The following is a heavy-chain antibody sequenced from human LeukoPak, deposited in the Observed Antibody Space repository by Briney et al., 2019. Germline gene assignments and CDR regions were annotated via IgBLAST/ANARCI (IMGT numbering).Heavy chain of an antibody. CDR2: IYYSGST. D-gene: IGHD4-11*01. V-gene: IGHV4-31*03. Sequence: SETLSLTCTVSGASISIGFYYWSWIRQHPGKGLEWIGYIYYSGSTYYNPSLKSRVTMSVDTSKNQFSLKLSSVTAADTAVYYCARGPYRNSLDYWGQGTLVTVSS. CDR1: GASISIGFYY. J-gene: IGHJ4*02. CDR3: ARGPYRNSLDY.